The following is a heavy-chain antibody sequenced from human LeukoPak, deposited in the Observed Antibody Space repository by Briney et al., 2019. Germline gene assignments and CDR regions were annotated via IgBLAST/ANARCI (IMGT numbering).Heavy chain of an antibody. CDR2: IYTSGST. J-gene: IGHJ6*03. CDR1: GGSISSGSYY. CDR3: ARGRYSSSSGGVYYYYYMDV. Sequence: SQTLSLTCTVSGGSISSGSYYWSWIRQPAGKGLEWIGRIYTSGSTNYNPSLKSRVTISVDTSKNQFSLKLSSVTAADTAVYYCARGRYSSSSGGVYYYYYMDVWGKGTTVTVSS. V-gene: IGHV4-61*02. D-gene: IGHD6-6*01.